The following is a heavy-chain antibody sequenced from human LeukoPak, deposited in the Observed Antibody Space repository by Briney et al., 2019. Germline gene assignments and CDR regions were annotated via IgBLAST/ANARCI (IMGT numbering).Heavy chain of an antibody. CDR1: GGXFSGYY. D-gene: IGHD6-19*01. CDR2: INHSGST. Sequence: SETLSLTCAVYGGXFSGYYWSWIRQPPGKGLEWIGEINHSGSTNYNPSLKSRVTISVDTSKNRFSLKLSSVTAADTAVYYCARGHSSGWYYYWGQGTLVTVSS. J-gene: IGHJ4*02. V-gene: IGHV4-34*01. CDR3: ARGHSSGWYYY.